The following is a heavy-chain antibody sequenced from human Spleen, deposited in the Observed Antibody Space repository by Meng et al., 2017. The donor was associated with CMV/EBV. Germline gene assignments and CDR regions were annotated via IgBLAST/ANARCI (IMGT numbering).Heavy chain of an antibody. Sequence: VQLQDSGPGLVKPSQTLSPTCTVSGGSISSGDYYWSWIRQPPGKGLEWIGYIYYSGSTYYNPSLKSRVTISVDTSKNQFSLKVSSVTAADTAVYYCARQATGYCSGGSCYSGSIFDYWGQGTLVTVSS. CDR3: ARQATGYCSGGSCYSGSIFDY. CDR1: GGSISSGDYY. CDR2: IYYSGST. V-gene: IGHV4-30-4*08. D-gene: IGHD2-15*01. J-gene: IGHJ4*02.